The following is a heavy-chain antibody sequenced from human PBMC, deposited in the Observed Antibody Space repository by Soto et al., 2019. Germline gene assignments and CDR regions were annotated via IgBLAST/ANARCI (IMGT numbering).Heavy chain of an antibody. CDR1: GFAFSSYA. CDR2: IRGSGGNT. Sequence: GRSLRLSCAASGFAFSSYAMTWVRQPPGKGLEWVSVIRGSGGNTYYADSVKGRFTISRDNSRNTLFLDMNSLRAEDTGVYYCAKDRGNSGWRGRFYYWGQGTLVTVSS. D-gene: IGHD6-19*01. CDR3: AKDRGNSGWRGRFYY. J-gene: IGHJ4*02. V-gene: IGHV3-23*01.